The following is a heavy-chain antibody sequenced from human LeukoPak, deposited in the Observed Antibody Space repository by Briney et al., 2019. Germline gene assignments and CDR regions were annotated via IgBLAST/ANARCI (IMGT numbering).Heavy chain of an antibody. CDR2: INHSGST. CDR3: ARSFSGYFDY. V-gene: IGHV4-34*01. D-gene: IGHD3-22*01. J-gene: IGHJ4*02. CDR1: GGSFSGYY. Sequence: SETLSLTCAVYGGSFSGYYWSWICQPPGKGLEWIGGINHSGSTNYNPSLKSRVTISVDTSKNQFSLKLSSVTAADTAVYYCARSFSGYFDYWGQGTLVTVSS.